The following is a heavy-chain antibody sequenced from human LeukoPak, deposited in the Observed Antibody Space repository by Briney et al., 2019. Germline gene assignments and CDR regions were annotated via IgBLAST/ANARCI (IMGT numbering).Heavy chain of an antibody. CDR3: ARAYSTMTYFDY. D-gene: IGHD6-13*01. V-gene: IGHV4-59*01. Sequence: SETLSLTCAVYGGSFSGYYWSWIRQPPGKGLEWIGYIYYSGSTNYNPSLKSRVTISVDTSKNQFSLKLSSVTAADTAVYYCARAYSTMTYFDYWGQGTLVTVSS. J-gene: IGHJ4*02. CDR1: GGSFSGYY. CDR2: IYYSGST.